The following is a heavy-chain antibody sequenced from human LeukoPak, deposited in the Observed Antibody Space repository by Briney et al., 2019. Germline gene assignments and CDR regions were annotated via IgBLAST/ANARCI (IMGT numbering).Heavy chain of an antibody. CDR3: ARDSGSYPDDYYYYGMDV. J-gene: IGHJ6*02. CDR1: GFAFSSYS. D-gene: IGHD1-26*01. Sequence: GGSLRLSCAASGFAFSSYSMNWVRQAPGKGLEWVSYISSSSSTIYYADSVKGRFTNSRDNAKNSLYLQMNSLRADDTAVYYCARDSGSYPDDYYYYGMDVWGQGTAVTVSS. CDR2: ISSSSSTI. V-gene: IGHV3-48*04.